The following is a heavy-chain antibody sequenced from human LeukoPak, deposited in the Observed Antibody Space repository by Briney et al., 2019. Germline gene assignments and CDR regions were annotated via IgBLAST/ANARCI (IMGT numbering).Heavy chain of an antibody. CDR1: GGSFSADGYY. Sequence: PSETLSLTCTVSGGSFSADGYYWSWIRQPPGEGLEWIGYIHYSGSTYYNPSLKSRVTISVDTSKNQFSLKLSSVAAADTAVYYCARAGGGYSYTFSQSYFDYWGQGTLVTVSS. D-gene: IGHD5-18*01. CDR3: ARAGGGYSYTFSQSYFDY. V-gene: IGHV4-31*03. CDR2: IHYSGST. J-gene: IGHJ4*02.